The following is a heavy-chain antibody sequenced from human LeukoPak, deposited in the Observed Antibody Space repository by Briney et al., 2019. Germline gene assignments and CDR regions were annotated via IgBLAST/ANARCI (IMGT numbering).Heavy chain of an antibody. CDR1: GASISTSSYY. V-gene: IGHV4-39*01. CDR2: FYYTGSGST. CDR3: ARLSFQSSSSS. D-gene: IGHD6-6*01. Sequence: SGTLSLTCTVSGASISTSSYYWGWIRQPPGKGLEWIGSFYYTGSGSTYYNPSLKNRVTISVDTPRSQFSVKLSSVTAADTAVYYCARLSFQSSSSSWGQGTLVTVSS. J-gene: IGHJ4*02.